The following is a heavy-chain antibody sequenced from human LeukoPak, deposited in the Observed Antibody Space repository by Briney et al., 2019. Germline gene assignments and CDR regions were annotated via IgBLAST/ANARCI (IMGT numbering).Heavy chain of an antibody. CDR2: IFYSGST. V-gene: IGHV4-39*01. J-gene: IGHJ5*02. CDR1: GGSISSSSYY. Sequence: SETLSLTCTVSGGSISSSSYYWGWIRQPPGKGLEWIGRIFYSGSTYYNPSLKSRVTVSVDTSKNQFSLKLSSVTAADTAVYYCARTPTPVRGYWFDPWGQGTLVTVSS. CDR3: ARTPTPVRGYWFDP. D-gene: IGHD3-10*02.